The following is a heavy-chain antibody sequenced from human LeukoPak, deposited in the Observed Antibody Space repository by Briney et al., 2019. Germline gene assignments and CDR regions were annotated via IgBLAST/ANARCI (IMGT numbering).Heavy chain of an antibody. CDR3: EKDSCDSTACYLDY. J-gene: IGHJ4*02. V-gene: IGHV3-23*01. D-gene: IGHD2/OR15-2a*01. Sequence: PGGSLRLSCAASGFTFSTYAMSWVRQAPGKGREWVSAISGSGSGGGTYYADSVKGRFTISRDNSKNILYLRMNRLRVEDTAAYYYEKDSCDSTACYLDYWGQGTLVTVSS. CDR1: GFTFSTYA. CDR2: ISGSGSGGGT.